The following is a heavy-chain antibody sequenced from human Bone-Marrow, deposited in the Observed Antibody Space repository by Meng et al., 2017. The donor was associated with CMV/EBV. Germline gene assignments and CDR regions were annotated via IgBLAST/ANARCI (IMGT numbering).Heavy chain of an antibody. J-gene: IGHJ4*02. Sequence: GESLKISCAASGFTFSSYSMNWVRQAPGKRLEWVSSISSSSSYIYYADSVKGRFTISRDNAKNSLYLQMNSLRAEDTAVYYCARDKSAGIAVAAFDYWGQGTLVTFSS. CDR2: ISSSSSYI. CDR3: ARDKSAGIAVAAFDY. CDR1: GFTFSSYS. V-gene: IGHV3-21*01. D-gene: IGHD6-19*01.